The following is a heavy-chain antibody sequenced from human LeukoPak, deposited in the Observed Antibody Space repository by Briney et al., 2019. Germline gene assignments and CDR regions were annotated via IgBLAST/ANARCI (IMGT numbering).Heavy chain of an antibody. CDR1: GFTFSSYW. CDR3: ARASPYYDILTGYRAFDY. Sequence: PGGSLRLSCAASGFTFSSYWMSWVRQAPGEGLEWVANIKQDGSEKYYVDSVKGRFTISRDNAKNSLYLQMNSLGAEDASVYYCARASPYYDILTGYRAFDYWGQGTLVTLSS. J-gene: IGHJ4*02. D-gene: IGHD3-9*01. V-gene: IGHV3-7*01. CDR2: IKQDGSEK.